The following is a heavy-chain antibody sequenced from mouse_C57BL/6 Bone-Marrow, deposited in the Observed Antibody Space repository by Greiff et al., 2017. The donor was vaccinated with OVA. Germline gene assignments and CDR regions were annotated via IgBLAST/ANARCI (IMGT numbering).Heavy chain of an antibody. V-gene: IGHV7-1*01. Sequence: EVMLVESGGGLVQSGRSLRLSCATSGFTFSDFYMEWVRQAPGKGLEWIAASRNKANDYTTEYSASVKGRFIVSRDTSQSILYLQMNALRAEDTAIYYCARDARQLRLQAYWGQGTLVTVSA. J-gene: IGHJ3*01. CDR1: GFTFSDFY. CDR2: SRNKANDYTT. D-gene: IGHD3-2*02. CDR3: ARDARQLRLQAY.